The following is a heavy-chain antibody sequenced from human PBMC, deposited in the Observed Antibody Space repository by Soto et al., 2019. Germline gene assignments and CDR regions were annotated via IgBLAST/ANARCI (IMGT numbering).Heavy chain of an antibody. CDR1: GFTFSNYE. Sequence: EVQLVESGGTLVQPGGSLRLSCAASGFTFSNYEMSWVRQAPGKGLEWVSYISTTSSHIYYADSVKGRFTISRDNSKNSLYLQVESLRADDTAVYHCARENYDVSGYFLDFWGQGTLVTVSS. J-gene: IGHJ4*02. D-gene: IGHD3-22*01. CDR2: ISTTSSHI. V-gene: IGHV3-48*03. CDR3: ARENYDVSGYFLDF.